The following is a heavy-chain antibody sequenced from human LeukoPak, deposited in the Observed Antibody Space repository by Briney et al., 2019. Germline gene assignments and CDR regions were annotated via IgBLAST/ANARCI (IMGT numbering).Heavy chain of an antibody. V-gene: IGHV1-24*01. J-gene: IGHJ4*02. CDR2: FDPEDGET. Sequence: ASVKVSCKVSGYTLTELSMHWVRQAPGKGLEWMVGFDPEDGETIYAQKFQGRVTMTEDTSTDTAYMELSSLRSEDTAVYYCATVEHYDSSGYYPPLGYWGQGTLVTVSS. CDR1: GYTLTELS. CDR3: ATVEHYDSSGYYPPLGY. D-gene: IGHD3-22*01.